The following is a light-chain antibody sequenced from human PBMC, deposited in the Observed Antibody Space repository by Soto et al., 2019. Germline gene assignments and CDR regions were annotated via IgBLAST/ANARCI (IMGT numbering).Light chain of an antibody. V-gene: IGKV1-12*01. Sequence: DIQMTQSPSSVSASVGDRVTITCRASQGISSWLAWYQQKPGKAPKLLIYDASSLHSGVPSRFTGSGFGTEFTLTISSLQPEDFATYYCQQYHRYSRTFGQGTKVDI. CDR3: QQYHRYSRT. J-gene: IGKJ1*01. CDR1: QGISSW. CDR2: DAS.